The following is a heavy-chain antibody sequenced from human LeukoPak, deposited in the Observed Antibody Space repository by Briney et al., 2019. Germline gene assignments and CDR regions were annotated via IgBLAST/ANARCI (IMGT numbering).Heavy chain of an antibody. Sequence: PSETLSLTCTVSGGSISSGSYYWSWIRQPAGKGLEWIGRIYTSGSTNYNPSLKSRVTISVDTSKNQFSLKLSSVTAADTAVYYCARDLGFFDWLAHLPHPAYYFDYWGQGTLVTVSS. V-gene: IGHV4-61*02. CDR1: GGSISSGSYY. CDR2: IYTSGST. J-gene: IGHJ4*02. D-gene: IGHD3-9*01. CDR3: ARDLGFFDWLAHLPHPAYYFDY.